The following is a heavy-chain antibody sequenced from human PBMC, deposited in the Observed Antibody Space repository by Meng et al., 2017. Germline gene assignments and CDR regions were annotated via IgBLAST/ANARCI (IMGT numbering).Heavy chain of an antibody. V-gene: IGHV2-5*02. Sequence: QSTLKEPGPSLVKPTQPLALTCNFSWFSLSTSGVGVGLIRQPPGKALEWLALIYWDDDKRYSPSLKSRLTITKDTSKNQVVLTMTNMDPVDTATYYCAHCLYSSSCDYWGQGTLVTVSS. D-gene: IGHD6-13*01. CDR2: IYWDDDK. CDR1: WFSLSTSGVG. CDR3: AHCLYSSSCDY. J-gene: IGHJ4*02.